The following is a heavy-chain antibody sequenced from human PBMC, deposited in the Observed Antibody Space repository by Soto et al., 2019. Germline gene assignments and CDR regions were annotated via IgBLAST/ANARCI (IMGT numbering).Heavy chain of an antibody. CDR2: IIPISGTA. V-gene: IGHV1-69*01. CDR3: ARSQGSSTSLEIYYYYYYGMDV. Sequence: QVQLVQSGAEVKKPGSSVKVSCKASGGTFSSYAISWVRQAPGQGLEWMGGIIPISGTANYAQKFQGRVTITADESTSTAYMELMIRRSEDTAVYYCARSQGSSTSLEIYYYYYYGMDVWGQGTTVTVSS. D-gene: IGHD2-2*01. J-gene: IGHJ6*02. CDR1: GGTFSSYA.